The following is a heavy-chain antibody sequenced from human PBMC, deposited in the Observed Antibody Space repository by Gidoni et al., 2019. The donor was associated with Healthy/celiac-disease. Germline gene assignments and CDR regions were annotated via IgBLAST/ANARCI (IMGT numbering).Heavy chain of an antibody. CDR1: GFTFSSYA. CDR2: ISGSGGIT. Sequence: EVQRLESGGGLVQHGGSLRLSCAASGFTFSSYAMSWVRKAPGKGLGWVSAISGSGGITYYADSVKGRFTISRDNSKNTLYLQMNSLRAEDTAVYYCAAGYSSGWYPRSYYYGMDVWGQGTTVTVSS. J-gene: IGHJ6*02. V-gene: IGHV3-23*01. D-gene: IGHD6-19*01. CDR3: AAGYSSGWYPRSYYYGMDV.